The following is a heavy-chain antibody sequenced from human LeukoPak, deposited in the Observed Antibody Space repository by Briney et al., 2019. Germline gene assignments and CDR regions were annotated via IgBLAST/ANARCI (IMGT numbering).Heavy chain of an antibody. J-gene: IGHJ6*03. D-gene: IGHD3-16*02. Sequence: PSETLSLTCTVSGYSISSGYYWGWIRQPPGKGLEWIGSIYHSGSTYYNPSLKSRVTISVDTSKNQFSLKLSSVTAADTAVYYCARSPYDYVWGSYRHYYYYYMDVWGKGTTVTVSS. CDR1: GYSISSGYY. CDR2: IYHSGST. CDR3: ARSPYDYVWGSYRHYYYYYMDV. V-gene: IGHV4-38-2*02.